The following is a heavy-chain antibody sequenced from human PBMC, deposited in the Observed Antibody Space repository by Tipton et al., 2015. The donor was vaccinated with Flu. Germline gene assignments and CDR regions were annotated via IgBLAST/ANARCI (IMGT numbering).Heavy chain of an antibody. CDR3: ARDYGDYNWFDP. CDR1: GASLSTSTYY. D-gene: IGHD4-17*01. CDR2: IYASGST. V-gene: IGHV4-61*02. Sequence: TLSLTCTVSGASLSTSTYYWSWIRQPAGKGLEWIGRIYASGSTNYNPSLKSRVTISLDTSKSEFSLKVGSVTAADTAVYYCARDYGDYNWFDPWGQGTLVTVSS. J-gene: IGHJ5*02.